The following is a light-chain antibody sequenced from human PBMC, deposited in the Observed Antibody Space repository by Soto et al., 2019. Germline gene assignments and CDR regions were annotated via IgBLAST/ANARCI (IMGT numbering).Light chain of an antibody. J-gene: IGKJ2*01. Sequence: PGERATLSCRASQSVSSNYVAWYQQKPGQAPRLLTHGASSRAAGVPDRFSGRGSGTDFTLIISRLEPEDFVVYICQQYGSSPFTFGQGTKLEIK. V-gene: IGKV3-20*01. CDR3: QQYGSSPFT. CDR1: QSVSSNY. CDR2: GAS.